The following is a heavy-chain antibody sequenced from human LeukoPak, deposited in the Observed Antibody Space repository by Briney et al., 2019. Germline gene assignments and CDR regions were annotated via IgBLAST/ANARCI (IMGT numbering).Heavy chain of an antibody. J-gene: IGHJ6*02. CDR3: ARGTGYSYGSDYYHYGMDV. V-gene: IGHV1-69*13. D-gene: IGHD5-18*01. Sequence: SVKVSCKASGGTFSSYAISWVRQAPGQGLEWMGGIIPIFGTANYAQKFQGRVTITADESTSTAYMELSSLRSEDTAVYYCARGTGYSYGSDYYHYGMDVWGQGTTVTVSS. CDR2: IIPIFGTA. CDR1: GGTFSSYA.